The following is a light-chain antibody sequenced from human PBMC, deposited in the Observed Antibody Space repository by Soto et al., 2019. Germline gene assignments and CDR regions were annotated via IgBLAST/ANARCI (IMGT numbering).Light chain of an antibody. CDR1: QGISSY. CDR2: AAS. Sequence: DIQLTQSPSFLSASVGDRVTITCRASQGISSYLAWYQQKPGKAPKLLIYAASTLQSGVPARFSRSGSGTEFTLTISSLQPEDFATYYCQQLTSYPLTFGQGTKVEIK. CDR3: QQLTSYPLT. J-gene: IGKJ1*01. V-gene: IGKV1-9*01.